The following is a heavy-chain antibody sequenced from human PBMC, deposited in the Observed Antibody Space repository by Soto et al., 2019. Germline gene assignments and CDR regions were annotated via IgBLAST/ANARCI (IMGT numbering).Heavy chain of an antibody. D-gene: IGHD2-2*01. Sequence: SETLSLTCTVSGGSISGYSWSWIRQPPGKGLEWIGYIYYSGSTNYNPSLKSRVTISVDTSDNHFSLNLSSVTTAVLYCAIDFGGIVLEPATMRSSDYWSQGILVTVSS. CDR3: AIDFGGIVLEPATMRSSDY. V-gene: IGHV4-59*01. CDR2: IYYSGST. J-gene: IGHJ4*02. CDR1: GGSISGYS.